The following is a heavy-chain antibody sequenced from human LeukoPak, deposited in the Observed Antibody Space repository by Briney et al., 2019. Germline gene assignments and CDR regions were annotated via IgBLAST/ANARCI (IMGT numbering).Heavy chain of an antibody. D-gene: IGHD6-19*01. CDR2: ISSSSYI. CDR1: GFTFSNYW. J-gene: IGHJ4*02. CDR3: AKEGYSSGSDY. Sequence: GGSLRLSCAASGFTFSNYWMNWVRQAPGKGLEWVSSISSSSYIYYADSVKGRFTISRDNAKNSLYLQMNSLRAEDTAVYYCAKEGYSSGSDYWGQGTLVTVSS. V-gene: IGHV3-21*01.